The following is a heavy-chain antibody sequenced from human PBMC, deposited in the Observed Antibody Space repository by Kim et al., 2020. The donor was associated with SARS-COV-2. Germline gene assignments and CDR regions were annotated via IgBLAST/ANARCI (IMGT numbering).Heavy chain of an antibody. CDR3: ARSPGVGATFWYFDL. D-gene: IGHD1-26*01. CDR2: IYSGGST. V-gene: IGHV3-66*02. J-gene: IGHJ2*01. Sequence: GGSLRLSCVASGFTVSSNYMSWVRQAPGKGLEWVSVIYSGGSTYYADSVKGRFTISRDNSKNTLYLQMNSLRAEDTAVYYCARSPGVGATFWYFDLWGRGTLVTVSS. CDR1: GFTVSSNY.